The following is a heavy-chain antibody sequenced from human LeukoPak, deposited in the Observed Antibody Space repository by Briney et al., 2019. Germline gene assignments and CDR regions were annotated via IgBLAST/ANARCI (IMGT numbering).Heavy chain of an antibody. Sequence: SETLSLTCAVYGGSFSGYYWSWIRQPPGKGLEWIGYIYYSGSTNYNPSLKSRVTISVDTSKNQFSLKLSSVTAADTAVYYCARDLDATYAFDIWGQGTMVTVSS. CDR2: IYYSGST. V-gene: IGHV4-59*01. CDR1: GGSFSGYY. J-gene: IGHJ3*02. D-gene: IGHD5-24*01. CDR3: ARDLDATYAFDI.